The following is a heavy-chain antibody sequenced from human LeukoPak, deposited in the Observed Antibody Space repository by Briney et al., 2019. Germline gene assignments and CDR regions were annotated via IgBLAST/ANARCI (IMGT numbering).Heavy chain of an antibody. CDR2: ISSSSSYT. D-gene: IGHD6-13*01. J-gene: IGHJ4*02. CDR1: GFTVSSNY. Sequence: GGSLRLSCAASGFTVSSNYMSWVRQAPGKGLEWVSYISSSSSYTNYADSVKGRFTIPRDNAKNSLYLQMNSLRAEDTAVYYCARDRLYSSSWYSGRVFDYWGQGTLVTVSS. CDR3: ARDRLYSSSWYSGRVFDY. V-gene: IGHV3-11*06.